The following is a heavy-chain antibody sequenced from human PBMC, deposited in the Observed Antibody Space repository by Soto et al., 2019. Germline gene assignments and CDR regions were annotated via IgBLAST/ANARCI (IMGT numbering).Heavy chain of an antibody. CDR2: IIPIFGTA. D-gene: IGHD3-16*02. J-gene: IGHJ4*02. CDR3: ARSARDYVWGSYRHFDY. V-gene: IGHV1-69*13. CDR1: GGTFNSYS. Sequence: GASVKVSSKASGGTFNSYSMSWVRQAPGQGLEWMGGIIPIFGTANYAQKFQGRVTITADESTSTAYMELSSLRSEDTAVYYCARSARDYVWGSYRHFDYWGKGTLVTSPQ.